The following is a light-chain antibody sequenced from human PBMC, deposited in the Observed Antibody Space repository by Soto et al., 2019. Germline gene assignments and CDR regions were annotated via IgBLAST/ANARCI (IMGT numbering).Light chain of an antibody. CDR1: QSVSSSY. CDR2: GAS. CDR3: QQYGSSLYT. V-gene: IGKV3-20*01. Sequence: EIVLTQSPGTLSLSPGERATLSCRASQSVSSSYLAWYQQKPGQAPRLLIYGASSRATGIPDRFSGSGSGTDFTLTISRLEPEDFAVYYCQQYGSSLYTFGQGNKLEMK. J-gene: IGKJ2*01.